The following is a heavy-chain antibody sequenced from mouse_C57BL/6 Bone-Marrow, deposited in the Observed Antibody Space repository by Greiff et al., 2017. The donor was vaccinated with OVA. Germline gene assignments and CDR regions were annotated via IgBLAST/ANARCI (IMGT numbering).Heavy chain of an antibody. J-gene: IGHJ2*01. CDR3: ARPYFTTVPLDY. Sequence: VQRVESGAELVRPGTSVKVSCKASGYAFTNYLIEWVKQRPGQGLEWIGVINPGSGGTNYNEKFKGKATLTADKSSSTAYMQLSSLTSEDSAVYFCARPYFTTVPLDYWGQGTTLTVSS. D-gene: IGHD1-1*01. CDR2: INPGSGGT. CDR1: GYAFTNYL. V-gene: IGHV1-54*01.